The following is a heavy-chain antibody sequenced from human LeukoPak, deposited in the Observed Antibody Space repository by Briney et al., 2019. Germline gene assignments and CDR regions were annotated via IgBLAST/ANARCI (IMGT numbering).Heavy chain of an antibody. CDR2: IYYSGST. Sequence: PSQTLSLTSTVSGGSISSGDYYWSWIRQPPGKGLEWIGYIYYSGSTYYNPSLKSRVTISVDTSKNQFSLKLSSVTAADTAVYYCARSFLCGGDCYDAFDIWGQGTMVTVSS. CDR3: ARSFLCGGDCYDAFDI. D-gene: IGHD2-21*02. CDR1: GGSISSGDYY. V-gene: IGHV4-30-4*01. J-gene: IGHJ3*02.